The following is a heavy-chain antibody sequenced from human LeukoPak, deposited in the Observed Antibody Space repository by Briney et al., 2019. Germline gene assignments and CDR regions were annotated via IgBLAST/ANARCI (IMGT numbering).Heavy chain of an antibody. CDR3: ARDSYGDANFDS. J-gene: IGHJ4*02. Sequence: GGSLRLSCAASGFTFSSYWMSWVRQAPGRGLEWVSFIYADGNTYYADSVKGRFTISRDISKNAVYLQMNSLRAEDTAVYYCARDSYGDANFDSWGQGTLVTVSS. D-gene: IGHD4-17*01. CDR1: GFTFSSYW. V-gene: IGHV3-53*01. CDR2: IYADGNT.